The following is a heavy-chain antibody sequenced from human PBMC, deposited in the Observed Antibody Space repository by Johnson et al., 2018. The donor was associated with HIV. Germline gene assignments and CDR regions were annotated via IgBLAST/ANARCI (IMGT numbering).Heavy chain of an antibody. CDR2: IYSGGRT. V-gene: IGHV3-20*04. CDR1: GFTFDDHG. J-gene: IGHJ3*02. D-gene: IGHD6-19*01. Sequence: EVQLVESGGGVVRPGGSLRLSCAASGFTFDDHGMNWVRQPPGKGLEWVSVIYSGGRTYYADSVKGRFTISRDNSRNTLYLQMKSLRAEDTAVYYCAKDLGITVAGRGGLDAFDIWGQGTMVTVSS. CDR3: AKDLGITVAGRGGLDAFDI.